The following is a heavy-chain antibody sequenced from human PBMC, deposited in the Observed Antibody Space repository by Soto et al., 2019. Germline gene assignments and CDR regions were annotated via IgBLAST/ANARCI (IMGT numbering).Heavy chain of an antibody. J-gene: IGHJ5*01. CDR1: GYTFTDNA. Sequence: QVHLVQSGAEVKKPGASVKVSCKASGYTFTDNAMHWVRQAPGQRLEWMGWINTGNGNTKYSQKFQGRVTFTRDTYASTAYMELSSMTSEDTAVYYCARVVGYGGCDSWGQGTLVTVSS. CDR3: ARVVGYGGCDS. D-gene: IGHD2-8*02. V-gene: IGHV1-3*04. CDR2: INTGNGNT.